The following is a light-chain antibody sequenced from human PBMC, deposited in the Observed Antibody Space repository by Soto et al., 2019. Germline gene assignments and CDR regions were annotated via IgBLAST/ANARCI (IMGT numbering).Light chain of an antibody. CDR1: QDIRNE. J-gene: IGKJ4*01. Sequence: AIQMTQSPSSLSASVGDRVTITCRASQDIRNELGWYQQKPGKAPKFLIYAASNLQSGVPSRFSGSGSGTDFTLTITSLQPEDFATYYCLQDDNYPFTXGXGTKVEIK. CDR2: AAS. CDR3: LQDDNYPFT. V-gene: IGKV1-6*01.